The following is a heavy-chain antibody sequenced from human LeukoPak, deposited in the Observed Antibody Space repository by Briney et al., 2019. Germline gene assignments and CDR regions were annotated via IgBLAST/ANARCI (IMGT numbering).Heavy chain of an antibody. J-gene: IGHJ4*02. CDR2: VKNRGDGMAT. V-gene: IGHV3-15*07. Sequence: GGSLRLSCAASGLTFSSYSMNWVRQAPGKGLEWVGRVKNRGDGMATDYAAPVKGRFIISRDDSKKTVYLQMDSLKTEDTAVYFCTTEYFGGFEYWGQGTLVTVSS. D-gene: IGHD3-16*01. CDR1: GLTFSSYS. CDR3: TTEYFGGFEY.